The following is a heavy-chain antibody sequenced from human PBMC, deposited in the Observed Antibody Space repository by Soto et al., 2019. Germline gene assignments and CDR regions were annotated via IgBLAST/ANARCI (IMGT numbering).Heavy chain of an antibody. CDR2: ISAYNCNT. Sequence: QVQLVPSGGEVKKPGASVKVSCKTSGYSFTTYGISWVRQAPGQGLERMGWISAYNCNTNYAQKLQDRVTMTTDTSMSTAYMELRSLRSDDTAVYYCAREGPAPYYYYGMDVWGQGSTVTVSS. J-gene: IGHJ6*02. CDR1: GYSFTTYG. CDR3: AREGPAPYYYYGMDV. V-gene: IGHV1-18*01.